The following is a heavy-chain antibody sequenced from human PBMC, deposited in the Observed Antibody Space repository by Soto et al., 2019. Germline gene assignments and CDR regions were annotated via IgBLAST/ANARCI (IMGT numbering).Heavy chain of an antibody. CDR2: ISAYNGNT. CDR3: ARDGRVVAVAGTDYYYGMDV. CDR1: GYTFTSYG. D-gene: IGHD6-19*01. V-gene: IGHV1-18*04. Sequence: DSVKVSCKASGYTFTSYGISWVRQAPGQGVEWMGWISAYNGNTEYAQNFQGRVTMTTDTSTSTAYMELRRVRSDDTAVYYCARDGRVVAVAGTDYYYGMDVWGQGTTVTVSS. J-gene: IGHJ6*02.